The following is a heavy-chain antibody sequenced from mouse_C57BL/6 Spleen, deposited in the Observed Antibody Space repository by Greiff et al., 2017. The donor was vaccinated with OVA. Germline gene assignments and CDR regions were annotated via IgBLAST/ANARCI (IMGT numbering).Heavy chain of an antibody. V-gene: IGHV1-50*01. J-gene: IGHJ3*01. CDR3: ARPGWDEGFAY. Sequence: VQLQQPGAELVKPGASVKLSCKASGYTFTSYWMQWVKQRPGQGLEWIGEIDPSDSYTNYNQKFKGKATLTVDTSSSTAYMQLGSLTSEDSAVYYCARPGWDEGFAYWGQGTLVTVSA. CDR1: GYTFTSYW. CDR2: IDPSDSYT. D-gene: IGHD4-1*01.